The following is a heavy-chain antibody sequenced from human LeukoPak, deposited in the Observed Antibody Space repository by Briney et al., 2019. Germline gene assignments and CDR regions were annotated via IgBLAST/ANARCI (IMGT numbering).Heavy chain of an antibody. V-gene: IGHV3-23*01. CDR2: IGDSGVPT. Sequence: GGSLRLSCAASQFTFTSYAMSWVRQAPGRGLEWVTSIGDSGVPTYYADSVKGRFTISRDNSQNTLYLQMNSLRADDTAVYYCAKVATWTYFDSWGQGTLVTVSS. D-gene: IGHD3/OR15-3a*01. CDR1: QFTFTSYA. J-gene: IGHJ4*02. CDR3: AKVATWTYFDS.